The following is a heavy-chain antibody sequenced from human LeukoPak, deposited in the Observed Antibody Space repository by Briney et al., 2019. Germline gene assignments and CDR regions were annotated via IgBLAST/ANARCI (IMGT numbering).Heavy chain of an antibody. J-gene: IGHJ1*01. V-gene: IGHV3-23*01. CDR2: ISGSGGST. CDR1: GFTFSHYS. CDR3: AISYGDYAAFQH. D-gene: IGHD4-17*01. Sequence: GGSLRLSCTASGFTFSHYSMDWVRQAPGKGLEWVSSISGSGGSTYYADSVKGRFTISRDNSKNTLYLQMNSLRAEDTAVYYCAISYGDYAAFQHWGQGTLVTVSS.